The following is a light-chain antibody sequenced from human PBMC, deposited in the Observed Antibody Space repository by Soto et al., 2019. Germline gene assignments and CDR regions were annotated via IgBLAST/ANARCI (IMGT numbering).Light chain of an antibody. CDR3: SSYTSSSTYV. V-gene: IGLV2-14*01. J-gene: IGLJ1*01. Sequence: QSALTQPASVSGSPGQSITISCTGTSSDVGGYNYVSWYQQHPGKAPKLMIYEVSNRPSGVSNRFSGSKSVNTASLTIYGLQAEDEADYYCSSYTSSSTYVFGTGTKVTVL. CDR1: SSDVGGYNY. CDR2: EVS.